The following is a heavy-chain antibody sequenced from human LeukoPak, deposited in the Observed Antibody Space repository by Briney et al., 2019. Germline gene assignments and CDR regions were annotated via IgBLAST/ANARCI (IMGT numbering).Heavy chain of an antibody. CDR2: IIPIFGTA. Sequence: SVKVSCKASGGTFSSYAISWVRQAPGQGLEWMGGIIPIFGTANYAQKFQGRVTITTDESTSTAYMELSSLRSEDTAVYYCARDPCGSYFPPRSETRCYFDYWGQGTLVTVSS. J-gene: IGHJ4*02. CDR3: ARDPCGSYFPPRSETRCYFDY. CDR1: GGTFSSYA. D-gene: IGHD1-26*01. V-gene: IGHV1-69*05.